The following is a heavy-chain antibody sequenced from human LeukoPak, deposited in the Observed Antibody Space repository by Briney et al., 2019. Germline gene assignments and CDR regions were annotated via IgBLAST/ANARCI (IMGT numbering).Heavy chain of an antibody. D-gene: IGHD4-17*01. CDR2: ISGSGGST. CDR3: AKESTVTPGNVNWFDT. CDR1: GFTFSTYA. V-gene: IGHV3-23*01. J-gene: IGHJ5*02. Sequence: QPGGSLRLSCAASGFTFSTYAMSWVRQAPGKGLEWVSAISGSGGSTYYADSVKGRFTISRDNSKNTLYLQMNSLRAEDTAVYYCAKESTVTPGNVNWFDTWGQGTLVTVSS.